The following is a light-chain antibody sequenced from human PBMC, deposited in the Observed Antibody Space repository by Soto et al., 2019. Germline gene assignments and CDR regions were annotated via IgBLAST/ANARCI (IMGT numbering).Light chain of an antibody. Sequence: QSVLTQPASVSGSPGQSITISCNGTSSDIGGHDYVSWYQQQSGKAPKLTIFEVSNRPSGVSNRFSGSKSGNTASLTISGLQAEDEADYYCSSYTDSDNVYVFGSGTKLTVL. J-gene: IGLJ1*01. V-gene: IGLV2-14*01. CDR3: SSYTDSDNVYV. CDR2: EVS. CDR1: SSDIGGHDY.